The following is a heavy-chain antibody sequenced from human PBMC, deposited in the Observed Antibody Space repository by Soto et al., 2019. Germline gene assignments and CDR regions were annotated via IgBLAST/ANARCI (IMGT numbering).Heavy chain of an antibody. J-gene: IGHJ4*02. CDR3: ARDGPSRSRYYFDY. V-gene: IGHV3-66*01. CDR2: IYGAAST. CDR1: GFTVSSNY. Sequence: EVQLVESGGGLVQPGGSLRLSCAASGFTVSSNYMNWVRQAPGKGLEWVSIIYGAASTYYADSVKGRFTISRDNSKNTLYLQMNCLRAEDTAVYYCARDGPSRSRYYFDYWGQGTLVTVSS. D-gene: IGHD6-13*01.